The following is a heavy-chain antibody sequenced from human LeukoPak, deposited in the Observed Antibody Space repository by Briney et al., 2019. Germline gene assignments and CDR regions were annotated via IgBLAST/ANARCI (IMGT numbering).Heavy chain of an antibody. V-gene: IGHV1-18*04. J-gene: IGHJ4*02. CDR2: ISAYNGNT. D-gene: IGHD3-10*01. Sequence: ASVKVSCKASGYTFTSYGISWVRQAPGQRLEWMGWISAYNGNTNYAQKLQGRVTMTTDTSTSTAYMELRSLRSDDTAVYYCAREGFYGSGSYQRYYFDYWGQGTLVTVSS. CDR1: GYTFTSYG. CDR3: AREGFYGSGSYQRYYFDY.